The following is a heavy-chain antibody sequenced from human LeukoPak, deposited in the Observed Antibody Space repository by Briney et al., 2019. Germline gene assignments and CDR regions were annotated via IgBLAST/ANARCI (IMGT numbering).Heavy chain of an antibody. V-gene: IGHV1-46*02. CDR2: INPTGGST. D-gene: IGHD2-21*02. CDR3: ARDHYHKIHSVMVTAPDY. CDR1: GYTFDSYD. Sequence: ASVKVSCKTSGYTFDSYDINWVRQAPGQGLEWMGIINPTGGSTSYAQKFQGRVTMTRDTSTSTVYMELSSLRSEDTAVYYCARDHYHKIHSVMVTAPDYWGQGTLVIVSS. J-gene: IGHJ4*02.